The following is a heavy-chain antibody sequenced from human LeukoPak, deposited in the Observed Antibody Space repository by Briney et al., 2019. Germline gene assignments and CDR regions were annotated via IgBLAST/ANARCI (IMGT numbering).Heavy chain of an antibody. D-gene: IGHD3-10*01. CDR1: GFTVSSNY. CDR3: ASGSGSYRTPYYYMDV. CDR2: IYSGGST. Sequence: PGGSLRLSCAASGFTVSSNYMSWVRQAPGKGLEWVSVIYSGGSTYYADSVKGRFTISRDNSKNTLYLQMNSLRAEDTAVYYCASGSGSYRTPYYYMDVWGTGTTFTVSS. V-gene: IGHV3-53*01. J-gene: IGHJ6*03.